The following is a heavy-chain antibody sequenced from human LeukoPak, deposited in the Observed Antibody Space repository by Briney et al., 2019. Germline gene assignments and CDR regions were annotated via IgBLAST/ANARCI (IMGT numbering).Heavy chain of an antibody. CDR3: AAAAYGDSGDY. D-gene: IGHD4-17*01. J-gene: IGHJ4*02. Sequence: GGSLRLSCAASGFTFSSYGMHWVRQAPGKGLEWVAVISYDGSNKYYADSVKGRFTISRDNSKNTLYLQMNSLRAEDTAVYYCAAAAYGDSGDYWGQGTLVTVSS. CDR1: GFTFSSYG. CDR2: ISYDGSNK. V-gene: IGHV3-30*03.